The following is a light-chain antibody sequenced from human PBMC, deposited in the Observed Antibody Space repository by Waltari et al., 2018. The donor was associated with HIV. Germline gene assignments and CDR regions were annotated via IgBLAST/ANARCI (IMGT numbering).Light chain of an antibody. CDR1: QSLLHSNGYSY. CDR2: LGS. J-gene: IGKJ4*01. CDR3: MQGRQTPQVT. Sequence: DIVMTQSPLSLPVTPGEPASISCRSSQSLLHSNGYSYLDWYLQKPGQSPQLLIYLGSNRASGVPDRFSGSGSGTDFTLKISRVEAEVAGMYYCMQGRQTPQVTFGGGTKVEIK. V-gene: IGKV2-28*01.